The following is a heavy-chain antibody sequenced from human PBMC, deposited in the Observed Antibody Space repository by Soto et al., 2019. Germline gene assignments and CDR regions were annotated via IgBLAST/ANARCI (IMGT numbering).Heavy chain of an antibody. V-gene: IGHV1-18*01. CDR1: GYTFTSYG. D-gene: IGHD3-22*01. J-gene: IGHJ4*02. Sequence: QVQVVQSGAEVKKPGPSVKVSCKASGYTFTSYGISWVRQAPGQGLEWMGWISAYNGNTNYAQKLQGRVTMTTDTSTSTAYMELRSLRSDDTAVYYYARTLYYYDSRGALDYWGQGTLVTVSS. CDR2: ISAYNGNT. CDR3: ARTLYYYDSRGALDY.